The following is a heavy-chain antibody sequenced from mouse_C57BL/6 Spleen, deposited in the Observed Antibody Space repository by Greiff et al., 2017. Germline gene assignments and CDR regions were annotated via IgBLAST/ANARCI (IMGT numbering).Heavy chain of an antibody. CDR3: ASLSSSAWFAY. V-gene: IGHV5-6*01. D-gene: IGHD6-1*01. CDR1: GFTFSSSG. CDR2: ISSGGSYT. J-gene: IGHJ3*01. Sequence: EVQRVESGGDLVKPGGSLKLSCAASGFTFSSSGMSWVRQTPDKRLEWVATISSGGSYTYYPDSVKGRFTISRDNAKNTLYLQMSSLKSEDTAMYYCASLSSSAWFAYWGQGTLVTVSA.